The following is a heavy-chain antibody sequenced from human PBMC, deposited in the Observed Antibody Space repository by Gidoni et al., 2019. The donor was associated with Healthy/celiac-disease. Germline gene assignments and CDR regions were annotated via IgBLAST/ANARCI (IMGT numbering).Heavy chain of an antibody. CDR1: GYTFTSYA. V-gene: IGHV1-3*01. J-gene: IGHJ5*02. Sequence: QVQLVQSGAEVKKPGASVKVSCKASGYTFTSYAMHWVRQAPGQRLEWMGWINAGNGNTKYSQKFQGRVTITRDTSASTAYMELRSLRSEDTAVYYCARARVDKATAGSGWFDPWGQGTLVTVSS. D-gene: IGHD6-13*01. CDR3: ARARVDKATAGSGWFDP. CDR2: INAGNGNT.